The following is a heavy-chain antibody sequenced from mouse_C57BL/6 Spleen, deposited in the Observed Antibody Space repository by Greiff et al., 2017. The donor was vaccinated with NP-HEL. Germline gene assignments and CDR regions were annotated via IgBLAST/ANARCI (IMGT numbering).Heavy chain of an antibody. Sequence: EVNVVESGGDLVKPGGSLKLSCAASGFTFSSYGMSWVRQTPDKRLEWVATISSGGSYTYYPDSVKGRFTISRDNAKNTLYLQMSSLKSEDTAMYYCARGDDGYYVDYWGQGTTLTVSS. CDR3: ARGDDGYYVDY. CDR1: GFTFSSYG. V-gene: IGHV5-6*01. CDR2: ISSGGSYT. J-gene: IGHJ2*01. D-gene: IGHD2-3*01.